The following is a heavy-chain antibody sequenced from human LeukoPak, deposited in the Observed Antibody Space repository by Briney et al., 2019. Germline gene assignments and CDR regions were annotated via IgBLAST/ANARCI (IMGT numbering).Heavy chain of an antibody. Sequence: QPGGSLRLSCAASGFTFSSYSMNWVRQAPGKGLEWVANIKQDGSEKYYVDSVKGRFTISRDNAKNSLYLQMNSLRAEDTAVYYCARGEGHYEYSSPDFDYWGQGTLVTVSS. CDR3: ARGEGHYEYSSPDFDY. D-gene: IGHD6-6*01. CDR1: GFTFSSYS. V-gene: IGHV3-7*01. J-gene: IGHJ4*02. CDR2: IKQDGSEK.